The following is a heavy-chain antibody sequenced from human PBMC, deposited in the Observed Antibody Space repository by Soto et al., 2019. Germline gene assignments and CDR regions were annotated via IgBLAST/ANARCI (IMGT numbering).Heavy chain of an antibody. Sequence: PGGSLRLSCAASGFTFTGYSMNWVRQAPGKGLEWVSSISSTTNYIYYGDSMKGRFTISRDNAKNSLYLEMNSLRAEDTAVYYCARDRSAIRGRGGYYYGMDVWGQGTTGTVSS. CDR3: ARDRSAIRGRGGYYYGMDV. V-gene: IGHV3-21*06. CDR2: ISSTTNYI. CDR1: GFTFTGYS. J-gene: IGHJ6*02. D-gene: IGHD2-2*02.